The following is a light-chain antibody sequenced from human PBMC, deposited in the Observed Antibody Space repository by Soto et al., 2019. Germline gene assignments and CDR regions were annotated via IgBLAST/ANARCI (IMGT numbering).Light chain of an antibody. J-gene: IGKJ1*01. CDR3: QQYGSSVWT. Sequence: EIVLTQSPGTLSLSPGERATLSCRASQSVSSSYLAWYQQKSGQAPRLLIHGASSRATGIPDGFSGSGSGTDFTLTISRLEPEDFAVYYCQQYGSSVWTFGQGTEVEIK. CDR1: QSVSSSY. V-gene: IGKV3-20*01. CDR2: GAS.